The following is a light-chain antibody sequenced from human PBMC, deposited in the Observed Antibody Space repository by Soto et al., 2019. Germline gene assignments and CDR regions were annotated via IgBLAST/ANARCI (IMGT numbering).Light chain of an antibody. J-gene: IGKJ4*01. CDR1: QSVLYSSNNKNY. CDR2: WAS. CDR3: QQYYNTPT. V-gene: IGKV4-1*01. Sequence: DIVMTQSPDSLAVSLGERATINCKSSQSVLYSSNNKNYLAWYLQKPGQPPKLLIYWASTRESWVPDRFSGSGSGTDFTLTISSLHTEDVAVYYCQQYYNTPTFGGGTKVEIK.